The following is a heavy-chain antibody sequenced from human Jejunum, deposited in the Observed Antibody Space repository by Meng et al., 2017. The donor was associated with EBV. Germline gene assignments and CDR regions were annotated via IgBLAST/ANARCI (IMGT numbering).Heavy chain of an antibody. Sequence: EVQLVAAGGGWVLLWRFLGLSLSAPGFTFSISAMGWVRQAPGKGLEWVSSIGGSGGATYYADSVKGRFTISRDNSKSTLYLQMNSLRAEDTAVYYCAKLTRAWGQGTLVTVSS. CDR1: GFTFSISA. J-gene: IGHJ5*02. CDR2: IGGSGGAT. V-gene: IGHV3-23*04. CDR3: AKLTRA. D-gene: IGHD1/OR15-1a*01.